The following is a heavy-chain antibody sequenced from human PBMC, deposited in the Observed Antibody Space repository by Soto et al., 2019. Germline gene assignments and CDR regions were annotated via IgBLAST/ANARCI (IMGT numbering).Heavy chain of an antibody. V-gene: IGHV3-30*18. CDR1: GFTFSRFG. CDR3: AKDLYGSATYTSYCGMDV. Sequence: QVQLVESGGGVVQPGRSLRLSCAASGFTFSRFGMHWVRQAPGKGLEWVAVISYDGSNRFYADSVKGRFTISRDNSKNPLYLQMNSLRPEDTAVYYCAKDLYGSATYTSYCGMDVWGQGTTVTVSS. CDR2: ISYDGSNR. J-gene: IGHJ6*02. D-gene: IGHD3-10*01.